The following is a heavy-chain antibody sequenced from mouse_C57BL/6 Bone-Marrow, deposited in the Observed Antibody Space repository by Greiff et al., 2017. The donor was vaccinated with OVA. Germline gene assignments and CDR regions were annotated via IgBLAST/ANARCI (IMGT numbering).Heavy chain of an antibody. D-gene: IGHD2-3*01. Sequence: QVQLQQPGAELVKPGASVKLSCKASGYTFTSYWMQWVKQRPGQGLEWIGEIDPSDSYTNYNQKFKGKATLTVYTSSSTAYMQLSSLTSEDSAVYYCAARGYDGYFHFDYWGQGTTLTVSS. J-gene: IGHJ2*01. CDR1: GYTFTSYW. CDR2: IDPSDSYT. V-gene: IGHV1-50*01. CDR3: AARGYDGYFHFDY.